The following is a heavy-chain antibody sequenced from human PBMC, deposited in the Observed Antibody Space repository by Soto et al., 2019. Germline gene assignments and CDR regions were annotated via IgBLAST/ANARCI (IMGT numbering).Heavy chain of an antibody. V-gene: IGHV5-10-1*01. Sequence: GESLKISCKGSGYSFINYWISWVRQMPGKAPEWMGRIDPSDSNTNYSPSFQGHVTFSTDKSINTAYLQWSGLKASDTAMYYCARLGWRGYYFDSWGQGTLVTVS. CDR2: IDPSDSNT. D-gene: IGHD1-26*01. J-gene: IGHJ4*02. CDR1: GYSFINYW. CDR3: ARLGWRGYYFDS.